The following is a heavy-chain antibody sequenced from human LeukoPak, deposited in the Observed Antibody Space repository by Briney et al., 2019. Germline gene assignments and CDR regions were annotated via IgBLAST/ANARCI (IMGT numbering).Heavy chain of an antibody. CDR1: GYTFTGYY. V-gene: IGHV1-2*06. CDR2: INPNSVAT. CDR3: ARDKGHAFDI. Sequence: ASVKVSCKASGYTFTGYYIHWVRQAPGQGLEWMGRINPNSVATNYAQKFQGRVTMTRDTSISTAYMKLSRLTSDDTAVYYCARDKGHAFDIWGQGTMVTVSS. J-gene: IGHJ3*02.